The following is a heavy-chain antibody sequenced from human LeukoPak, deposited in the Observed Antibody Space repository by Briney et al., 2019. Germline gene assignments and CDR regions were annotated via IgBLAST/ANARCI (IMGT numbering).Heavy chain of an antibody. CDR2: ISYDGRDK. CDR1: GFSFSDSA. CDR3: ARGDGFLRYRFRGFKRGV. V-gene: IGHV3-30*04. J-gene: IGHJ6*02. Sequence: GESLRLSCAASGFSFSDSAVHWVRQAPGRGLEWVAVISYDGRDKYNADSMQGRFTISRDNSKNTLYLRMNNLRHKDTAVYDCARGDGFLRYRFRGFKRGVWAQGTTVIVSS. D-gene: IGHD3-9*01.